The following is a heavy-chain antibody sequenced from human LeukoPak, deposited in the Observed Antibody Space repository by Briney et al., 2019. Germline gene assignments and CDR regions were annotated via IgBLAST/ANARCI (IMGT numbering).Heavy chain of an antibody. Sequence: SVKVSCKASGGTFSSYTISWVRQAPGQGLEWMGRIIPTLGIANYAQKFQGRVTITADKSTSTAYMELSSLRSEDTAVYYCASDRSSAVDAFDIWGQGTMVTVSS. CDR3: ASDRSSAVDAFDI. CDR2: IIPTLGIA. D-gene: IGHD6-13*01. V-gene: IGHV1-69*02. CDR1: GGTFSSYT. J-gene: IGHJ3*02.